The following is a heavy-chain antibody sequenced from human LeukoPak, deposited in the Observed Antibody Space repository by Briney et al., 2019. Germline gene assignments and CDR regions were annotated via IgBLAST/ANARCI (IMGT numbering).Heavy chain of an antibody. J-gene: IGHJ4*02. V-gene: IGHV4-34*01. D-gene: IGHD3-22*01. CDR1: GGSFSGYY. CDR2: INHSGST. CDR3: ARDRYYDSSGYGV. Sequence: PETLSLTCAVYGGSFSGYYWSWICQLPGEGLEWIGEINHSGSTNYNPSLKSRVTISVDKSKNQFSLKLSSVTAADTAVYYCARDRYYDSSGYGVWGQGTLVTVSS.